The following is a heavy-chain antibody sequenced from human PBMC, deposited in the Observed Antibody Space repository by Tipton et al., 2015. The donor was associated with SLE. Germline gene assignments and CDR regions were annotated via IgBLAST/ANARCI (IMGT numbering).Heavy chain of an antibody. D-gene: IGHD5-12*01. CDR1: GGSISTTNYY. Sequence: TLSLTCSVYGGSISTTNYYWGWLRQPPGKGLEWIGSIFYTGSTYYNPSLNSRVSFSIDTSENHFSLRLNSVTAADTAVYYCARRHYSGPFDSWGQGTLVTVSS. CDR2: IFYTGST. CDR3: ARRHYSGPFDS. J-gene: IGHJ4*02. V-gene: IGHV4-39*07.